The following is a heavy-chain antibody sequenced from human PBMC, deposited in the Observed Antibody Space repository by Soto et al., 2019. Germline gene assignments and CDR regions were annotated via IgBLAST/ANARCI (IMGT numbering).Heavy chain of an antibody. J-gene: IGHJ5*02. Sequence: EVQLLESGGGLVQPGGSLRLSCAASGFTFSSYAMSWVRQTPGKGLEWVSGISGGGGNTYYADSVTGRFTISRDNSRNTLYLQMNSLRAADTAIYYCAKDRGAGCRFSGTAVAGIPSWGQGTLVTVSS. CDR2: ISGGGGNT. D-gene: IGHD6-19*01. CDR3: AKDRGAGCRFSGTAVAGIPS. CDR1: GFTFSSYA. V-gene: IGHV3-23*01.